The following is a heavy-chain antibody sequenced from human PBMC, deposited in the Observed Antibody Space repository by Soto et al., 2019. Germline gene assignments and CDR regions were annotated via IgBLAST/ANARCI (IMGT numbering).Heavy chain of an antibody. D-gene: IGHD2-21*02. CDR2: MNPNSGNT. CDR3: ARVVVTAIRYYYYGMDV. CDR1: GYTFTSYD. V-gene: IGHV1-8*01. J-gene: IGHJ6*01. Sequence: GPSVKVSCKASGYTFTSYDINWVRQATGEGLEWMGWMNPNSGNTGYAQKFQGRVTMTRNTSISTAYMELSSLRSEDTAVYYCARVVVTAIRYYYYGMDVWGQGTTVTVSS.